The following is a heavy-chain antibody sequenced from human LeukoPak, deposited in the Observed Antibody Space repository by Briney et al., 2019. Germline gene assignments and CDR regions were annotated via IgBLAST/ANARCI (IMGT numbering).Heavy chain of an antibody. CDR3: AREGATMIVVVNWFDP. CDR2: IIPILGIA. CDR1: GGTFSSYA. V-gene: IGHV1-69*04. J-gene: IGHJ5*02. Sequence: SVKVSCKASGGTFSSYAISWVRQAPGQGLEWIGRIIPILGIANYAQKFQGRVTITADKSTSTAYMELSSLRSEDTAVYYCAREGATMIVVVNWFDPWGQGTLVTVSS. D-gene: IGHD3-22*01.